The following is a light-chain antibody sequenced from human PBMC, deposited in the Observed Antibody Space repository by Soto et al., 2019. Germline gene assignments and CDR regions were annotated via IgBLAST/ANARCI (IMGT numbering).Light chain of an antibody. Sequence: QSALTQPPSASGSPGQSVTISCTGAGTDVGQYNYVSWYQQHPGKAPKLLIHHVSRRPSGVPARFSGSKSGNTASLTVSGLQTEDEADYYCQSYDNNLTGLIFGGGTKLTVL. V-gene: IGLV2-8*01. CDR2: HVS. CDR3: QSYDNNLTGLI. CDR1: GTDVGQYNY. J-gene: IGLJ2*01.